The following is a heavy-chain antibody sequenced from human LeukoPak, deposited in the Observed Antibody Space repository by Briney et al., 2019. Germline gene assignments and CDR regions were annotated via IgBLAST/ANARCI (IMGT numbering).Heavy chain of an antibody. CDR2: IYHSGTT. Sequence: PSETLSLTCAVSGDSISSGGFSWSWIRQPPGKGLEWIGYIYHSGTTYYNPSLKSRVTISVDRSKNQFSLKLSSVTAADTAAYXCXRNXXAILTGYYIPHAFDIWGQGTMVTVSS. J-gene: IGHJ3*02. CDR1: GDSISSGGFS. V-gene: IGHV4-30-2*01. D-gene: IGHD3-9*01. CDR3: XRNXXAILTGYYIPHAFDI.